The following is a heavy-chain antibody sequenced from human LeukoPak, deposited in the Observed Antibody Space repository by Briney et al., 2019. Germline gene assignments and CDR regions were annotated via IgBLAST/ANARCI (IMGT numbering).Heavy chain of an antibody. CDR2: IDISGGST. D-gene: IGHD1-1*01. V-gene: IGHV3-23*01. Sequence: PGGSLRLSCAASGFSFSSHAMCWVRQAPGKGLEWVSSIDISGGSTYYADSVQGRLTISRDNSKNTLYLQMNSLRAEDTALYYCANEVRPNDYWGQGTLVTVSS. J-gene: IGHJ4*02. CDR1: GFSFSSHA. CDR3: ANEVRPNDY.